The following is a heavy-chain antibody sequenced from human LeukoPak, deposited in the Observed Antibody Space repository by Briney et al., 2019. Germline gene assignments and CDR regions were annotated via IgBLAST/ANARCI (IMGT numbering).Heavy chain of an antibody. V-gene: IGHV3-23*01. J-gene: IGHJ1*01. CDR1: GFTFSSYA. CDR2: ISGSGGST. Sequence: PGGSLRLSCAASGFTFSSYAMSWVRQAPGKGLEWVSAISGSGGSTYYADSVKGRFTISRDNSKNTLYLQMDSLRAEDTAVYYCAKMAPSRYSSGWWAEYFQHWGQGTLVTVSS. D-gene: IGHD6-19*01. CDR3: AKMAPSRYSSGWWAEYFQH.